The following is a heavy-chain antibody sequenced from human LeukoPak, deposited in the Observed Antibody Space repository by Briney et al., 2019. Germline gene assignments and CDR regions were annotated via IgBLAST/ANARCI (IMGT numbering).Heavy chain of an antibody. CDR2: ISSSSSGSTI. J-gene: IGHJ4*02. D-gene: IGHD3-10*01. CDR1: GFTFRTYE. Sequence: GGSLRLSCAASGFTFRTYEMNWVRQAPGKGLEWISYISSSSSGSTIYYADSVKGRFTISRDNAKNSLYLQMNSLRAEDTAVYYCARTPYGMGSDYWGQGTLVTVSS. V-gene: IGHV3-48*03. CDR3: ARTPYGMGSDY.